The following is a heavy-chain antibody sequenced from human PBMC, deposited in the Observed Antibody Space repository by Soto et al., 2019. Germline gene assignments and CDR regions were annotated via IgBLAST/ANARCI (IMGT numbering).Heavy chain of an antibody. J-gene: IGHJ5*02. CDR2: IIPIFGTA. V-gene: IGHV1-69*01. D-gene: IGHD1-26*01. CDR3: ARDLARLDIVRAVDSGSYKGGWFDP. Sequence: QVQLVQSGAEVKKPGSSVKVSCKASGGTFSSYAISWVRQAPGQGLEWMGGIIPIFGTANYAQKFQGRVTSTADESTSTAYMELSSLRSEDTAVYYGARDLARLDIVRAVDSGSYKGGWFDPWGQGTLVTVSS. CDR1: GGTFSSYA.